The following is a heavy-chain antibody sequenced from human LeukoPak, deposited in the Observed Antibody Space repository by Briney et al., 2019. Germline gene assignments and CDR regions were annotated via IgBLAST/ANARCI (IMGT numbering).Heavy chain of an antibody. J-gene: IGHJ6*03. V-gene: IGHV3-74*01. CDR1: GFTFSSYW. D-gene: IGHD6-13*01. Sequence: GGSLRLSCAASGFTFSSYWMHWVRQAPGKGLVWVSRINSDGSSTSYADSVKGRFTISRDNAKNTLYLQMNSLRAEDTAVYYCARAGPQQLVYYYYYYMGVWGKGTTVTISS. CDR2: INSDGSST. CDR3: ARAGPQQLVYYYYYYMGV.